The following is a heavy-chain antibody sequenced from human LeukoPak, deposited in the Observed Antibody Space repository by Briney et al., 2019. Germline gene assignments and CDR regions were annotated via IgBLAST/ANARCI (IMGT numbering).Heavy chain of an antibody. CDR3: ARGYCGGDCYLPDWFDP. V-gene: IGHV4-61*08. CDR1: GGSISSGGYY. Sequence: SETLSLTCTVSGGSISSGGYYWSWIRQPPGKGLEWIGYIYYSGSTNYNPSLKSRVTISVDTSKNQFSLKLSSVTAADTAVYYCARGYCGGDCYLPDWFDPWGQGTLVTVSS. J-gene: IGHJ5*02. CDR2: IYYSGST. D-gene: IGHD2-21*02.